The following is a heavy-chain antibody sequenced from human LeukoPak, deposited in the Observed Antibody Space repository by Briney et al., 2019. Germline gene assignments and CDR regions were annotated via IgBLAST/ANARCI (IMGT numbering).Heavy chain of an antibody. CDR2: INHSGST. J-gene: IGHJ4*02. CDR3: ARSISSSWTRDFDY. Sequence: SETLSLTCAVYGGSFSGYYWSWIRQPPGKGLEWIGEINHSGSTNYNPSLKSRVTISVDTSKNQFSLKLSSVTAADTAVYYCARSISSSWTRDFDYWGQGTLVTVSS. CDR1: GGSFSGYY. D-gene: IGHD6-13*01. V-gene: IGHV4-34*01.